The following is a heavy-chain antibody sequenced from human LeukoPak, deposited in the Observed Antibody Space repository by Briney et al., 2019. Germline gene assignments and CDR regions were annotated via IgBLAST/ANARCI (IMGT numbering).Heavy chain of an antibody. CDR2: INPSGGST. CDR1: GFTFSSYA. Sequence: GGSLRLSCAASGFTFSSYAMHWVRQAPGQGLEWMGIINPSGGSTSYAQKFQGRVTMTRDTSTSTVYMELSSLRSEDTAVYYCARDRSNYFDYWGQGTLVTVSS. V-gene: IGHV1-46*01. D-gene: IGHD4-11*01. CDR3: ARDRSNYFDY. J-gene: IGHJ4*02.